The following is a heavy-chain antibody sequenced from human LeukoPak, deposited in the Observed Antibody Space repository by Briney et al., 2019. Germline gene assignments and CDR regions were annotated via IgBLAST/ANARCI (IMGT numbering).Heavy chain of an antibody. V-gene: IGHV3-11*01. D-gene: IGHD4-17*01. CDR1: RFTFNDYS. J-gene: IGHJ3*02. Sequence: GGSLRLSCAASRFTFNDYSMTWIRQAPGKGLEWVSSISNTGSSINYADSVKGRFNISRDNAKKSLYLQMNSLRAEDTAVYYCARDPDYGDDAFDIWGQGTMVTVSS. CDR2: ISNTGSSI. CDR3: ARDPDYGDDAFDI.